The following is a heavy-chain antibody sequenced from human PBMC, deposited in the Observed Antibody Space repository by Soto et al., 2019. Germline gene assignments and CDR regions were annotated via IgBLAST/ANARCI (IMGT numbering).Heavy chain of an antibody. V-gene: IGHV3-48*03. CDR1: GFSVSSHE. J-gene: IGHJ4*02. CDR2: LSSALLTT. Sequence: EVQLVESGGGLVQPGGSLRLSCTASGFSVSSHEMNWVRQAPGKGLVWVSFLSSALLTTHYADSVKGRFTISRDSAKNVLSLQMDSMRAEDTAVYYCARETDSSGPLADWGQGTLVTVSS. D-gene: IGHD6-19*01. CDR3: ARETDSSGPLAD.